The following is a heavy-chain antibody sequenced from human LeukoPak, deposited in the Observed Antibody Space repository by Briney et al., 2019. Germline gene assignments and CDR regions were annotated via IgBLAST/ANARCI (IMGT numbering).Heavy chain of an antibody. CDR1: GSSVTNNW. CDR2: IYPGDSES. J-gene: IGHJ3*02. Sequence: GASLKISCKASGSSVTNNWIGWARQMAGKGLEWMGIIYPGDSESRYSPSFQGQVTMSVNKSITTAYLQWSSLQASDTAMYYCARLISGSFGDAFDIWGQGTMVAVSS. V-gene: IGHV5-51*01. CDR3: ARLISGSFGDAFDI. D-gene: IGHD1-26*01.